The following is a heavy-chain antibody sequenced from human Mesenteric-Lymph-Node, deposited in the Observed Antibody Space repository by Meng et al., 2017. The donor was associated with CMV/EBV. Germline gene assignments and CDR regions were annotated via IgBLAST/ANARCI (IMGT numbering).Heavy chain of an antibody. CDR1: GFSFTNFN. V-gene: IGHV3-48*04. J-gene: IGHJ3*02. Sequence: GESLKISCIGSGFSFTNFNMNWVRQSPGKGLEWVSYISNSSNTIHYADSVKGRFTISRDNAKNSLFLQMNSVRAEDTAVYYCARGVNWAFETWGQGTMVTVSS. D-gene: IGHD5-24*01. CDR2: ISNSSNTI. CDR3: ARGVNWAFET.